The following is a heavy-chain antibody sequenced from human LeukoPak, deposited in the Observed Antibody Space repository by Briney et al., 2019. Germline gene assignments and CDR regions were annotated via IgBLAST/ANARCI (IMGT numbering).Heavy chain of an antibody. CDR2: ISGSGSST. D-gene: IGHD3-10*01. CDR1: GFTFSSYA. CDR3: ARDHHYGSGRPGDY. Sequence: GGSLRLSCAASGFTFSSYAMSWVRQAPGKGLEWVSAISGSGSSTYYADSVKGRFTISRDNAKNSLYLQMNSLRAEDTAVYYCARDHHYGSGRPGDYWGQGTLVTVSS. V-gene: IGHV3-23*01. J-gene: IGHJ4*02.